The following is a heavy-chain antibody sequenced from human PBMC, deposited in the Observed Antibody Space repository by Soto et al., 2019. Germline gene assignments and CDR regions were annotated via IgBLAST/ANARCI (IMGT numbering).Heavy chain of an antibody. V-gene: IGHV4-34*01. CDR1: GGSFSGYY. J-gene: IGHJ6*02. Sequence: QVQLQQWGAGLLKPSETLSLTCAVYGGSFSGYYWSWIRQPPGKGLEWIGEINHSGSTNYNPSLRVRLTLSVDTPKNRFSRSRSSWPAAARVVYSGGRGGDMEELPAALHSYGMDVWGQGPTVTV. CDR2: INHSGST. D-gene: IGHD2-2*01. CDR3: GRGGDMEELPAALHSYGMDV.